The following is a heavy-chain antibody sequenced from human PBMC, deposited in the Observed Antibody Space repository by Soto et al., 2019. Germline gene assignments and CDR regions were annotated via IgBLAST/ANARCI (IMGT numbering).Heavy chain of an antibody. Sequence: QVQLVQSGAEVKRPGSSVKVSCKAAGDTFNFYSINWVRQAPGLGLEWMGRVNPILSMSNYAQRFQGRVTMTADKSMSTAYMALSGLRSEDTAIYYCATSYGSGYRAFDFWGQGALVTVSS. CDR1: GDTFNFYS. V-gene: IGHV1-69*04. CDR3: ATSYGSGYRAFDF. CDR2: VNPILSMS. D-gene: IGHD3-10*01. J-gene: IGHJ4*02.